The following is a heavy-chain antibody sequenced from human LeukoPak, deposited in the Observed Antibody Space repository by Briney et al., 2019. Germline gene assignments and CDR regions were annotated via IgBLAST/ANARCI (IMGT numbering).Heavy chain of an antibody. CDR2: ILYDGRNK. V-gene: IGHV3-30*14. Sequence: GGSLRLSCAASGLTFSNHAMHWVRQVPGKGLEWVAVILYDGRNKYYADSVKGRFTISRDNSKNTVYLQMNSLRAEDTAVYYCARGSSGYYYSLLGYWGQGTLVTVSS. D-gene: IGHD3-22*01. CDR3: ARGSSGYYYSLLGY. CDR1: GLTFSNHA. J-gene: IGHJ4*02.